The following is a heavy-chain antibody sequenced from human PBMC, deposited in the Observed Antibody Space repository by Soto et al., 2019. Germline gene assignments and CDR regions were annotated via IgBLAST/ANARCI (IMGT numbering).Heavy chain of an antibody. J-gene: IGHJ6*02. CDR3: AKDTYSSGWFGPYYYGMDV. D-gene: IGHD6-19*01. CDR2: ISYDGSNK. CDR1: GFTFSSYG. V-gene: IGHV3-30*18. Sequence: GGSLRLSCAASGFTFSSYGMHWVRQAPGKGLEWVAVISYDGSNKYYADSVKGRFTISRDNSKNTLYLQTNSLRAEDTAVYYCAKDTYSSGWFGPYYYGMDVWGQGTTVTVSS.